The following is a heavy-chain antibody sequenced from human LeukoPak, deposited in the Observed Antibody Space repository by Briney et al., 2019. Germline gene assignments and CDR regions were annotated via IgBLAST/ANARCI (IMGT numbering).Heavy chain of an antibody. D-gene: IGHD2-2*01. CDR2: ISGSGGST. CDR3: AKRSYCSSTSCYYYYYYYYMDV. Sequence: GGSLRLPCAASGFTFSSYAMSWVRQAPGKGLEWVSAISGSGGSTYYADSVKGRFTISRDNSKNTLYLQMNSLRAEDTAVYYCAKRSYCSSTSCYYYYYYYYMDVWGKGTTVTVSS. V-gene: IGHV3-23*01. CDR1: GFTFSSYA. J-gene: IGHJ6*03.